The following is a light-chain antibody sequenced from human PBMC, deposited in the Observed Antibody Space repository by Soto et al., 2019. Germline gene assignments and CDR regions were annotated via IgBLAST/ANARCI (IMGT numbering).Light chain of an antibody. CDR3: QCYYSSSSGTYV. CDR1: SSNIGAGND. V-gene: IGLV1-40*01. J-gene: IGLJ1*01. Sequence: QSVLTQPPSVSGSPGQWITISCTGTSSNIGAGNDVYWYQQHPGTAPKLLIYGNSNRPSGVADRFSGSKSGTAASLAITGLEPEDEADYYCQCYYSSSSGTYVFGTGTKLTVL. CDR2: GNS.